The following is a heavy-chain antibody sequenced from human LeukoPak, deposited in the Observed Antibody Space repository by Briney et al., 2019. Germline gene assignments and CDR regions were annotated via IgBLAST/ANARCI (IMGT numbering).Heavy chain of an antibody. CDR1: GYTFTGYY. V-gene: IGHV1-46*01. CDR3: ARDRYCSGGSCYFDY. J-gene: IGHJ4*02. D-gene: IGHD2-15*01. Sequence: ASVKVSCKATGYTFTGYYMHWVRQAPGQGLEWMGIINPSGGSTSYAQKFQGRVTMTRDMSTSTVYMELSSLRSEDTAVYYCARDRYCSGGSCYFDYWGQGTLVTVSS. CDR2: INPSGGST.